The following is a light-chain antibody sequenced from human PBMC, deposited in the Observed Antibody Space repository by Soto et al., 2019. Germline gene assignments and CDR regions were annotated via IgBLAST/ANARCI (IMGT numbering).Light chain of an antibody. CDR2: GAS. V-gene: IGKV3-15*01. J-gene: IGKJ1*01. CDR3: QHYNNWPWT. Sequence: EVVMAQSLATLSVSPGERATLSCRASQSVTTNMAWYQQKPGQAPRLLIYGASTRATGIPARFSGSGSGTDFTLTISSLQSEDFAVYYCQHYNNWPWTVAQGTMVDI. CDR1: QSVTTN.